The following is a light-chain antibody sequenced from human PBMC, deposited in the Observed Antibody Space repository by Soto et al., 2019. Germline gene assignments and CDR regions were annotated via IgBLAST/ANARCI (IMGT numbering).Light chain of an antibody. V-gene: IGKV3-11*01. Sequence: EIVLTQSPATLSLSPGERATLSCRASQSVSSYLAWYQQKPGQAPRLLIYDASNMATGITARFSGSGSGTDFTLTISSREPEAFAVYYCQQRSNFHSYTFGQGTKMEI. CDR2: DAS. CDR1: QSVSSY. J-gene: IGKJ2*01. CDR3: QQRSNFHSYT.